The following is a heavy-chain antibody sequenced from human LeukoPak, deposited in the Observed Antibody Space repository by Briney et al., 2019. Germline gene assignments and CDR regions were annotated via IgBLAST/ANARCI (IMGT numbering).Heavy chain of an antibody. D-gene: IGHD5-12*01. CDR2: IYPGDSDT. Sequence: GESLKISCKGSGSRFTHYWIGWVRQMPGKGLEWMGIIYPGDSDTRYSPSFQGQVTISVDKSISTAYLQWSSLRASDTAMYYCARLGHKVTTTSLDYWGQGTLVTVSS. CDR3: ARLGHKVTTTSLDY. V-gene: IGHV5-51*01. J-gene: IGHJ4*02. CDR1: GSRFTHYW.